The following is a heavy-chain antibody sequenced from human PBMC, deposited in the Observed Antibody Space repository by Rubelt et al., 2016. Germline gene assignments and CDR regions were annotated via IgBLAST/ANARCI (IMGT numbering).Heavy chain of an antibody. J-gene: IGHJ5*02. CDR1: GGSISSSSYY. CDR3: AGRTNWFDP. CDR2: INYSWST. Sequence: QLQLQESGPGLVKPSETLSLTCIVSGGSISSSSYYLGWIRQPPGKGLEWIGSINYSWSTYYNPSLKSRVTISVDTSKNEFALDLTSVTAADTAVYYCAGRTNWFDPWGQGTLVTVSS. V-gene: IGHV4-39*01.